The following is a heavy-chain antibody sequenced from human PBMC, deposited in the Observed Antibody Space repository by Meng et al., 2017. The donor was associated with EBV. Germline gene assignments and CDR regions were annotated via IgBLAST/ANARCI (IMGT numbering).Heavy chain of an antibody. CDR2: INSDGSST. J-gene: IGHJ4*02. V-gene: IGHV3-74*01. CDR1: GFTFSSYW. D-gene: IGHD6-13*01. Sequence: GELEGAGECLLQYGLALNLSLSAAGFTFSSYWMHWVRQGPGKGLVWVSRINSDGSSTSYADSVKGRFTISRDNAKNTLYLQMNSLRAEDTAVYYCARGGGYSSSWYPDWGQGTLVTVSS. CDR3: ARGGGYSSSWYPD.